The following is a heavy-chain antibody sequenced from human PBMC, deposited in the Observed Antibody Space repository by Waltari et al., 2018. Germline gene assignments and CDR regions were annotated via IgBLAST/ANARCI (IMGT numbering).Heavy chain of an antibody. V-gene: IGHV1-3*01. CDR1: GYTFTSYA. Sequence: QVQLVQSGAEVKKPGASVKVSCKASGYTFTSYAMHWVRQAPGQRLEWMGWINAGKGNTKYSQKFQGRVTITRDTSASTAYMELSSLRSEDTAVYYCARFTPRNAKAVAGLHFDYWGQGTLVTVSS. J-gene: IGHJ4*02. CDR2: INAGKGNT. D-gene: IGHD6-19*01. CDR3: ARFTPRNAKAVAGLHFDY.